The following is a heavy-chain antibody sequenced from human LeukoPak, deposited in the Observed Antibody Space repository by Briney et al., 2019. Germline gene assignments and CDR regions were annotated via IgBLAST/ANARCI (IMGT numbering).Heavy chain of an antibody. J-gene: IGHJ4*02. Sequence: TSETLSLTCTVSGGSISSGDYYWSWIRQPPGKGLEWIGYIYYSGSTYYNPSLKSRVTISVDTSKNQFSLKLSSVTAADTAVYYCARVDSGWYFYYWGQGTLVTVST. CDR2: IYYSGST. D-gene: IGHD6-19*01. CDR1: GGSISSGDYY. V-gene: IGHV4-30-4*08. CDR3: ARVDSGWYFYY.